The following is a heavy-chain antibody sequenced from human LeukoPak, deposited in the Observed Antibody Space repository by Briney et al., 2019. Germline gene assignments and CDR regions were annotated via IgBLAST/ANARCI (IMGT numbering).Heavy chain of an antibody. Sequence: ASVKVSCKASGYTFTGYYIHWVRQAPGQGLEWMGWINPDSGGTNYAQKFQGRVTMTRDTSIRTAYMELSRLRSDDTAVYYCARVLFYSSGNKSNRVDYWGQGTMVTVSS. V-gene: IGHV1-2*02. J-gene: IGHJ3*01. CDR2: INPDSGGT. D-gene: IGHD6-19*01. CDR1: GYTFTGYY. CDR3: ARVLFYSSGNKSNRVDY.